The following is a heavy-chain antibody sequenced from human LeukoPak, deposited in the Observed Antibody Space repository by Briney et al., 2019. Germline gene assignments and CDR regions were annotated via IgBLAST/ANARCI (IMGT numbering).Heavy chain of an antibody. J-gene: IGHJ3*02. Sequence: GESLKISCKGSGYSFTSYWIGWVRQMPGKGLEWMGILYPGDSDTRYSPSFQGQVTISADKSISTAYLQWSSLKASDTAMYYCARGPEGPNAHDAFDIWGQGTMVTVSS. CDR1: GYSFTSYW. CDR3: ARGPEGPNAHDAFDI. CDR2: LYPGDSDT. V-gene: IGHV5-51*01.